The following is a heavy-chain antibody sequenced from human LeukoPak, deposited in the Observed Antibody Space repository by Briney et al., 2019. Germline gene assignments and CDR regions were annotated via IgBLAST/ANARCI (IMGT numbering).Heavy chain of an antibody. J-gene: IGHJ6*04. Sequence: APAKVSSKVPGYTPTELSMHWVRQAPGKGLERMGGFDPEDGETISTQTFQGRVTITEDTSTDTAYMELSSLRSEDTAVYYCATNAPGGQYQLPDYYYYGMDVWGKGTTVTVSS. V-gene: IGHV1-24*01. CDR2: FDPEDGET. CDR3: ATNAPGGQYQLPDYYYYGMDV. D-gene: IGHD2-2*01. CDR1: GYTPTELS.